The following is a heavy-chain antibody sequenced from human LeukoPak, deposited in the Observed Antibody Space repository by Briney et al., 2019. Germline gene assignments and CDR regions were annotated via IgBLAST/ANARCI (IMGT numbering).Heavy chain of an antibody. CDR2: ISWNSGSI. V-gene: IGHV3-9*01. D-gene: IGHD6-19*01. J-gene: IGHJ4*02. Sequence: PGGSLRLSCAASGFTFDDYAMHWVRQAPGKGLEWVSGISWNSGSIGYADSVKGRFTISRDNAKNSLYLQMNSLRAEDTALYYCAKAGSGWYGSFGDYWGQGTLVTVSS. CDR1: GFTFDDYA. CDR3: AKAGSGWYGSFGDY.